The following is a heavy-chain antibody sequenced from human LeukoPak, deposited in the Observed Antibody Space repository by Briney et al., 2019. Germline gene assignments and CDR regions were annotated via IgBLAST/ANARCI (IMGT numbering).Heavy chain of an antibody. CDR1: GGSISSYY. V-gene: IGHV4-59*08. J-gene: IGHJ4*02. Sequence: ASETLSLTCTVSGGSISSYYWSWIRQPPGKGLEWIGYIYYSGSTNYNPSLKSRVTISVGTSKNQFSLKLSSVTAADTAVYYCARIGTDYGGNSYFDYWGQGTLVTVSS. D-gene: IGHD4-23*01. CDR2: IYYSGST. CDR3: ARIGTDYGGNSYFDY.